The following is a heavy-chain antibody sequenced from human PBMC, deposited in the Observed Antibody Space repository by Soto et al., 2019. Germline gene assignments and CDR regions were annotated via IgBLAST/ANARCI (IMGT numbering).Heavy chain of an antibody. Sequence: PGESLKISCKGPGHLFNNHWIGWVRQTPGKGLEWMGLIFTRDSETKTSPPFQGHVSFSVDNSITIVSLQWTSLKTTDTGIYFCARGYFDSGHGYDLWGQGTLVTVSS. V-gene: IGHV5-51*01. CDR2: IFTRDSET. J-gene: IGHJ5*02. CDR3: ARGYFDSGHGYDL. D-gene: IGHD3-10*01. CDR1: GHLFNNHW.